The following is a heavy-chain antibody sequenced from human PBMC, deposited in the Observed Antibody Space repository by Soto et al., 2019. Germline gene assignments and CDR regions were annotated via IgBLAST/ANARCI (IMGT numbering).Heavy chain of an antibody. J-gene: IGHJ3*02. D-gene: IGHD6-19*01. Sequence: PGGSLRLSCAASGFTFSSYSMNWVRQAPGKGLEWVSSISSSSSYIYYADSVKGRFTISRDNAKNSLYLQMNSLRAEDTAVYYCARAIQSSGWLYAFDIWGQGTMVTVSS. CDR2: ISSSSSYI. CDR1: GFTFSSYS. CDR3: ARAIQSSGWLYAFDI. V-gene: IGHV3-21*01.